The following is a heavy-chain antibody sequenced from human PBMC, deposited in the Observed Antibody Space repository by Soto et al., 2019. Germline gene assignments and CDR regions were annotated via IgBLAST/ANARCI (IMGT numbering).Heavy chain of an antibody. V-gene: IGHV1-69*13. CDR3: AIIRTYYYGSGSYYNDRNYYYYGMDV. CDR2: IIPIFGTA. J-gene: IGHJ6*02. Sequence: SVEVSCKASGGTFSSYAISWVRQAPGQGLEWMGGIIPIFGTANYAQKFQGRVTITADESTSTAYMELSGLRSEDTAVYYCAIIRTYYYGSGSYYNDRNYYYYGMDVWGQGTTVTVSS. D-gene: IGHD3-10*01. CDR1: GGTFSSYA.